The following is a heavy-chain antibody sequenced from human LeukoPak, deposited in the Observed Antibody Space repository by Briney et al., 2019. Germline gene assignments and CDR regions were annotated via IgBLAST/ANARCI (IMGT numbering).Heavy chain of an antibody. CDR3: ARQPRDGYYYYGIDV. V-gene: IGHV5-51*01. Sequence: GESLKISCKGSGYSFTSYWIGWVRQMPGKGLEWMGIIYPGDSDTRYSPSFQGQVTISADKSISTAYLQWSSLKASDTAMYYCARQPRDGYYYYGIDVWGQGTTVTVSS. J-gene: IGHJ6*02. CDR1: GYSFTSYW. CDR2: IYPGDSDT. D-gene: IGHD5-24*01.